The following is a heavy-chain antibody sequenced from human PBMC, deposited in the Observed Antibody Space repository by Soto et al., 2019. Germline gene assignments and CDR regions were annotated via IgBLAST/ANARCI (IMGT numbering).Heavy chain of an antibody. D-gene: IGHD1-26*01. CDR2: LYSGGIT. V-gene: IGHV3-53*01. CDR3: ARGRGSSYFDY. J-gene: IGHJ4*02. CDR1: GLTVSTNY. Sequence: EVQLVESGGDLIQPGGSLRLSCAASGLTVSTNYMSWVRQAPGKGLEWVSVLYSGGITYYADSVKGRFTISRDNSKNTLSLQMNSLRAEDTAVYYCARGRGSSYFDYWGQGTLVTVSS.